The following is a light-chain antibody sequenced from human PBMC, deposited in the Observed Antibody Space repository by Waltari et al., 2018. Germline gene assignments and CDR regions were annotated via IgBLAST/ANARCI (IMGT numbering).Light chain of an antibody. V-gene: IGLV2-11*01. J-gene: IGLJ2*01. CDR3: CSYAGSYGGSYSVV. Sequence: QSALTQPRPVSGSPGQSVTFSCTGTSSDVGAYNYVPWSQHNPGKAPKLMVYDVDKRPSGVPDRFSGSKSGNTASLTISGLQAEDEADYYCCSYAGSYGGSYSVVFGGGTKVTVL. CDR2: DVD. CDR1: SSDVGAYNY.